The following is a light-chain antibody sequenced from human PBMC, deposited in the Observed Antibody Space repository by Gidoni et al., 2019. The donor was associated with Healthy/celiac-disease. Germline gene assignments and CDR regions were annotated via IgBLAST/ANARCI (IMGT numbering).Light chain of an antibody. CDR1: SSDVGGYNY. CDR2: EVS. J-gene: IGLJ2*01. CDR3: SSYTSSSTLVV. V-gene: IGLV2-14*01. Sequence: SGSHGQSITISCTGTSSDVGGYNYVSWYQQHPGKAPKLMIYEVSNRPSGVSNRFSGSKSGNTASLTISGLQAEDEADYYCSSYTSSSTLVVFGGGTKLTVL.